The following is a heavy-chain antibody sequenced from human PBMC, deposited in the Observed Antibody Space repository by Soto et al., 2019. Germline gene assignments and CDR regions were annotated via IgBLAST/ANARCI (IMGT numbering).Heavy chain of an antibody. J-gene: IGHJ4*02. D-gene: IGHD6-25*01. CDR3: AREWAAAGPFDY. CDR1: GYTFTSYG. V-gene: IGHV1-18*01. CDR2: ISAYNGNT. Sequence: QVQLVQSGAEVKKPGASVKVSCKASGYTFTSYGISWVRQAPGQGLEWMGWISAYNGNTNYAQKLQGRATMTTDTATSTAYLELRSVRSDDTAVYYCAREWAAAGPFDYWGQGTLVTVSS.